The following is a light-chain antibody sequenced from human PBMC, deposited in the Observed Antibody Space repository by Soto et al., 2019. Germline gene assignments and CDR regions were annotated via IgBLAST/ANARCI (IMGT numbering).Light chain of an antibody. CDR1: SSNIGAGYD. CDR2: ANY. Sequence: QSVLTQPPSVSGAPGQRVTISCAGSSSNIGAGYDVHWYQQLPGTAPKLLIYANYNRPSGVPDRFSGSKSGTSASLAITGLQAEDEADYYCQSYDSSLSGVVFGGGIKLTVL. V-gene: IGLV1-40*01. CDR3: QSYDSSLSGVV. J-gene: IGLJ2*01.